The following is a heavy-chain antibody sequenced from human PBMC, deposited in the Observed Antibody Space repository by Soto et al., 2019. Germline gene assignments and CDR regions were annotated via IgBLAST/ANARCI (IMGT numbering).Heavy chain of an antibody. D-gene: IGHD6-19*01. CDR1: GLSLSTTRVG. J-gene: IGHJ4*02. V-gene: IGHV2-5*02. Sequence: QITLKESGPTLVKPTQTLTLTCSFSGLSLSTTRVGVGWIRQPPGEALEWLALIYWDDDKRYSPSLKTRLTITKDSPKNRVVLTMSDMDPVDTATYYCAHIVVDGLGYYFDYWGKGTLVTVSS. CDR2: IYWDDDK. CDR3: AHIVVDGLGYYFDY.